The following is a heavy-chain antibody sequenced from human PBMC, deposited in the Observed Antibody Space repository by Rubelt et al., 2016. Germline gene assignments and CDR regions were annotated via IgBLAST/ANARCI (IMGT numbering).Heavy chain of an antibody. CDR2: ISSTSSSI. V-gene: IGHV3-48*04. CDR3: ARAAYSSSSSYFDY. CDR1: GFTFSTYW. J-gene: IGHJ4*02. D-gene: IGHD6-13*01. Sequence: GQPGGSLRLSCGVSGFTFSTYWMHWVRQAPGKGLEWISYISSTSSSIYYADSVKGRFTISRDNAKNSLSLQMNSLRVEDTGVYYCARAAYSSSSSYFDYWGQGTLVTVSS.